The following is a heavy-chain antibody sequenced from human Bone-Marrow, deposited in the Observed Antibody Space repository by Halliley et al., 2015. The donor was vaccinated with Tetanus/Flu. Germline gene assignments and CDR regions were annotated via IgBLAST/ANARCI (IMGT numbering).Heavy chain of an antibody. D-gene: IGHD3-3*01. Sequence: ISYGGGNKDYANSVRGRFIISRDDSKNTLYLQMNSLRPDDTAVYYCAKDPKGWSWSGYADSWGQGILVTVSS. CDR3: AKDPKGWSWSGYADS. J-gene: IGHJ4*02. V-gene: IGHV3-30*18. CDR2: ISYGGGNK.